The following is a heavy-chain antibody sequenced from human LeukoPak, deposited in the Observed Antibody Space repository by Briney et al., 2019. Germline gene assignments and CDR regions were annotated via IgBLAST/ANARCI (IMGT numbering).Heavy chain of an antibody. CDR1: GGSISSYY. D-gene: IGHD3-10*01. CDR2: IYYTGST. J-gene: IGHJ4*02. CDR3: ARSYNSGSYYPYYFDY. Sequence: PSETLSLTCTVSGGSISSYYWSWIRQPAGKGLEWIGSIYYTGSTNYNPSLKSRITMSVDTSKNQFSLKLNSVTAADTAVYYCARSYNSGSYYPYYFDYWGQGTLVTVSS. V-gene: IGHV4-4*07.